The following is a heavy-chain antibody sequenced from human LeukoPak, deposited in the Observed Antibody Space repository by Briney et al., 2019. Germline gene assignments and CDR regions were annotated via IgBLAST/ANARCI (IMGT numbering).Heavy chain of an antibody. CDR1: GYRLTDYC. CDR3: ARGAAGTTPDYYYFGLDV. CDR2: IYPGDSDT. J-gene: IGHJ6*02. V-gene: IGHV5-51*01. D-gene: IGHD1-7*01. Sequence: GESLKLSRRGSGYRLTDYCIGWVPQMPGKGLEWVGVIYPGDSDTRYSPSFQGQVTISADKSINTAHLQWSSLKASDTAMYYCARGAAGTTPDYYYFGLDVWGQGTTVRVSS.